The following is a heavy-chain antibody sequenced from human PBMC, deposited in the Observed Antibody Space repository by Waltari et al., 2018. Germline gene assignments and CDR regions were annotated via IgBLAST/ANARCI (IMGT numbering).Heavy chain of an antibody. V-gene: IGHV4-39*07. Sequence: QLQLQESGPGLVKPSETLSLTCTVSGGSISSSSYYWSWIRQPPGKGLEWIGSIYYSGSTYYNPSLKSRVTISVDTSKNQFSLKLSSVTAADTAVYYCARELGYSGYDGDYWGQGTLVTVSS. CDR3: ARELGYSGYDGDY. CDR2: IYYSGST. J-gene: IGHJ4*02. D-gene: IGHD5-12*01. CDR1: GGSISSSSYY.